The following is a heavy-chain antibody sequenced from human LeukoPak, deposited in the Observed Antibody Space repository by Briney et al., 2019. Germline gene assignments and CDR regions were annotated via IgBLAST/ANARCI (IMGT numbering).Heavy chain of an antibody. Sequence: ASVKVSCKASGYTFTSYGISWVRQAPGQGLEWMGWISAYNGNTNYAQKFQGRVTMTRDTSISTAYMELSRLRSDDTAVYYCARLSEYCSSTSCYDWGQGTLVTVSS. D-gene: IGHD2-2*01. CDR3: ARLSEYCSSTSCYD. V-gene: IGHV1-18*01. J-gene: IGHJ4*02. CDR2: ISAYNGNT. CDR1: GYTFTSYG.